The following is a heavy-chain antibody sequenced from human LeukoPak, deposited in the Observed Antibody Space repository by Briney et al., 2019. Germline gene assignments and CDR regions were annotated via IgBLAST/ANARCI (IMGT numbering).Heavy chain of an antibody. CDR2: ISPSGGKT. D-gene: IGHD6-13*01. CDR1: GFTFSNYP. CDR3: AKGQSASWYDY. Sequence: GGSLRLPCAASGFTFSNYPMSWVRQAPGKGLEWVSNISPSGGKTCCADSVKGRFTISRDNSKSTLYLYMNSLRAEDTAVYYCAKGQSASWYDYWGQGTLVTVSS. V-gene: IGHV3-23*01. J-gene: IGHJ4*02.